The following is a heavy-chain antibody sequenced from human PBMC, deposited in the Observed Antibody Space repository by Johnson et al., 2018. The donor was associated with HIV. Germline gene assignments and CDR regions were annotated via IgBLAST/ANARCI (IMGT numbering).Heavy chain of an antibody. V-gene: IGHV3-20*04. J-gene: IGHJ3*02. CDR1: GFTFDDYG. Sequence: VQLVESGGGVVRPGGSLRLSCAASGFTFDDYGMTWVRQAPGKGLEWVSRINWNGAIKAYADSVKGRFTISRDNAKNSLYLQMNSLRSEDTALYYCARDQYSTSDDDAFDIWGQGTMVTVSS. D-gene: IGHD6-6*01. CDR3: ARDQYSTSDDDAFDI. CDR2: INWNGAIK.